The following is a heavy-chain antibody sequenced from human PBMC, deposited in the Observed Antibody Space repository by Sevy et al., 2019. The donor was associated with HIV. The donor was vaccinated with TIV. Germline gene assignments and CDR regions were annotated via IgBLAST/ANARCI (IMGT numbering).Heavy chain of an antibody. CDR1: GGTFSSYG. CDR2: IIPILGTV. D-gene: IGHD5-18*01. CDR3: ARGIQLWSTYDGFNI. J-gene: IGHJ3*02. V-gene: IGHV1-69*13. Sequence: ASVKVSCKASGGTFSSYGISWVRQAPGQGLEWMGGIIPILGTVNYAQKFQGRVTITADESTKTAYMELSSLRSEDTAVYYCARGIQLWSTYDGFNIWGQGTMVTVSS.